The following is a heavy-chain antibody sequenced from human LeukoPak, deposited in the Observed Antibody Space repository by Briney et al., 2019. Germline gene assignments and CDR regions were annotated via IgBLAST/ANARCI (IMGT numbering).Heavy chain of an antibody. V-gene: IGHV1-46*01. D-gene: IGHD3-3*01. CDR3: AAPILHHTYFFDY. CDR1: GYTFT. J-gene: IGHJ4*02. Sequence: ASVKVSCKASGYTFTIHWVRQAPGQGLEWMGIINPSGGSTSYAQKFQGRVTMTRDTSINTAYMELSSLRSDDTAVYYCAAPILHHTYFFDYWGQGTQVTVSS. CDR2: INPSGGST.